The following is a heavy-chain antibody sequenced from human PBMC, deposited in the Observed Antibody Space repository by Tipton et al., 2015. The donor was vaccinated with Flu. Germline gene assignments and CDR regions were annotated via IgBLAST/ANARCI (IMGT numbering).Heavy chain of an antibody. CDR1: IDSIKSHF. V-gene: IGHV4-59*11. D-gene: IGHD3-10*01. CDR2: VYYTGSS. CDR3: ARGQNYFDSGSFSYYIDY. J-gene: IGHJ4*02. Sequence: PGLVKPSETLSLICTVSIDSIKSHFWNWIRQPPGKGLEWIGHVYYTGSSNYNPSLESRVTISIDTSKRQFSLRLTSVTAADSAIYYCARGQNYFDSGSFSYYIDYWGQGAQVTVSS.